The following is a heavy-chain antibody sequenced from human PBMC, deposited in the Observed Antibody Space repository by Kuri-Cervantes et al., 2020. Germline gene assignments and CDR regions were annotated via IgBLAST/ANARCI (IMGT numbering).Heavy chain of an antibody. CDR2: INHSGCT. V-gene: IGHV4-34*01. CDR3: ARWILYGGNPRAFDY. D-gene: IGHD4-23*01. CDR1: GGSFSGYY. J-gene: IGHJ4*02. Sequence: SETLSLTCAVYGGSFSGYYWSWIRQPPGKGLEWIGEINHSGCTDFNPSLKSRVTISVDTSKNQFSLKLSSVTAADTAVYYCARWILYGGNPRAFDYWGQGTLVTVSS.